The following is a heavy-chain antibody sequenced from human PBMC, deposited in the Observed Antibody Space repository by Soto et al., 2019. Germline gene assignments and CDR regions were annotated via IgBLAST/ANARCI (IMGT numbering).Heavy chain of an antibody. D-gene: IGHD3-9*01. J-gene: IGHJ6*02. CDR3: ARVFYYDILTGKSYKMDV. Sequence: VQLLESGGDLVQPGGSLRLSCEASGFTFSNYAMSWVRQAPGKGLEWVSVISGSGGSTNYADSAKGRFTISRDNSMDTLYLQMNSLRAEDTAVYDWARVFYYDILTGKSYKMDVWGQGTTVIVSS. CDR1: GFTFSNYA. V-gene: IGHV3-23*01. CDR2: ISGSGGST.